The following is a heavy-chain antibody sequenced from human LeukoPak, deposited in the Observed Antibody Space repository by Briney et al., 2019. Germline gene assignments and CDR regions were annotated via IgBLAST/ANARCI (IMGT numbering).Heavy chain of an antibody. J-gene: IGHJ4*02. CDR2: ISSSSSYI. D-gene: IGHD3-10*01. V-gene: IGHV3-21*04. Sequence: PGGSLRLSCAASGFTFSSYSMNWVRQAPGKGLEWVSSISSSSSYIYYADSVKGRSTISRDNSKNTLCLQMNSLRAEDTAVYYCVKSYHKFDEWGQGTLVTVSS. CDR1: GFTFSSYS. CDR3: VKSYHKFDE.